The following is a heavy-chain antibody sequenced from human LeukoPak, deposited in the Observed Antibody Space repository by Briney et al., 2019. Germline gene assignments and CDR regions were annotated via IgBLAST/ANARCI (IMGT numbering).Heavy chain of an antibody. D-gene: IGHD3-3*01. Sequence: SETLSLTCAVHGGSFSGYYWSWIRQPPGKGLEWIGSIYYSGSTYYNPSLKSRVTISVDTSKNQFSLKLSSVTAADTAVYYCARDLLFTIFGVVLDAFDIWGQGTMVTVSS. J-gene: IGHJ3*02. CDR1: GGSFSGYY. CDR2: IYYSGST. V-gene: IGHV4-34*01. CDR3: ARDLLFTIFGVVLDAFDI.